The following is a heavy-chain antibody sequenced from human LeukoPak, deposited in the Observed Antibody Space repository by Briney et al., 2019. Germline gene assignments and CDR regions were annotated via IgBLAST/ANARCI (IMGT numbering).Heavy chain of an antibody. CDR2: ISGSGGST. CDR3: AKTGYGDYSNWFDP. Sequence: PGGSLRLSCAASGFTFSSYAMSWVRQAPGKGLEWVSAISGSGGSTYYADSVKGRFTISRDNSKYTLYLQMNSLRAEDTAVYYCAKTGYGDYSNWFDPWGQGTLVTVSS. CDR1: GFTFSSYA. V-gene: IGHV3-23*01. D-gene: IGHD4-17*01. J-gene: IGHJ5*02.